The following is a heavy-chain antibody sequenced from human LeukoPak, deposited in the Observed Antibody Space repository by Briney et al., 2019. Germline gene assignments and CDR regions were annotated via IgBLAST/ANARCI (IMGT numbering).Heavy chain of an antibody. CDR3: ASSIAAAGTGGWFHP. J-gene: IGHJ5*02. CDR2: IYYSAST. V-gene: IGHV4-31*01. D-gene: IGHD6-13*01. CDR1: GGSISSGGYY. Sequence: PAETLSLTCTVSGGSISSGGYYWSWLRQHPGMGLESFVYIYYSASTYYNPCLKSTVTISVDTSKSQFSLRLSSVTAADTDVYYWASSIAAAGTGGWFHPWGQGTLVTVSS.